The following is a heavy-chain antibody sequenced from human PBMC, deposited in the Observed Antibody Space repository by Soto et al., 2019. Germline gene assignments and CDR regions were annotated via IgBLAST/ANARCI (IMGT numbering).Heavy chain of an antibody. CDR3: VRKFDH. J-gene: IGHJ2*01. V-gene: IGHV3-48*01. CDR1: GFTFSSNG. CDR2: IGDSSTI. Sequence: EVQLVESGGGLVQPGGSLRLSCAASGFTFSSNGMNWVRQAPGKGLEWVSYIGDSSTIHYADSVKGRFTISRDNAKNSLYLQMNSLRVEDTAVYYCVRKFDHWGRGTLVTVSS.